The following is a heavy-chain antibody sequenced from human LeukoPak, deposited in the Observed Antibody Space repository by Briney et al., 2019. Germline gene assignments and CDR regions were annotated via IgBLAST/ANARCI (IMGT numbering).Heavy chain of an antibody. V-gene: IGHV4-61*02. CDR3: ATIAVAGHFDY. J-gene: IGHJ4*02. CDR1: GGSISSGRYY. CDR2: IFTSGST. Sequence: SETLSLTCNVSGGSISSGRYYWSWIRLPAGKGLEWIGRIFTSGSTNYNPSLKSRVTITLDTSKNQFSLKLSSVTAADTAVYYCATIAVAGHFDYWGQGTLVTVSS. D-gene: IGHD6-19*01.